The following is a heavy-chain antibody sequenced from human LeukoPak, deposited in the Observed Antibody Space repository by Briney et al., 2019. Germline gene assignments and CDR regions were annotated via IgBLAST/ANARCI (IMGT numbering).Heavy chain of an antibody. CDR3: ARDAHTPMVVELGY. D-gene: IGHD5-18*01. Sequence: ASVKVSCKSSGYTFTSYGSSWVRQAPGQGLEWMGWISAYNGNTNYAQKLQGRVTMTTDTSTSTAYMELRSLRSDDTAVYYCARDAHTPMVVELGYWGQGTLVTVSS. J-gene: IGHJ4*02. V-gene: IGHV1-18*01. CDR2: ISAYNGNT. CDR1: GYTFTSYG.